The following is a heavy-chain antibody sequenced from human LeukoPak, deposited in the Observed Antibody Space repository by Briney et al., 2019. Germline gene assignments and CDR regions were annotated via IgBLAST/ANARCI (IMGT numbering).Heavy chain of an antibody. CDR1: GFTFSSYA. CDR2: ISGSGGST. D-gene: IGHD3-9*01. Sequence: PGGSLRLSCAASGFTFSSYAMSWVRQAPGKGLEWVSAISGSGGSTYYADSVKGRFTISRYNSKNTLYLQMNSLRAEDTAVYYCAKDYYDILTGGMDVWGKGTTVTVSS. J-gene: IGHJ6*04. V-gene: IGHV3-23*01. CDR3: AKDYYDILTGGMDV.